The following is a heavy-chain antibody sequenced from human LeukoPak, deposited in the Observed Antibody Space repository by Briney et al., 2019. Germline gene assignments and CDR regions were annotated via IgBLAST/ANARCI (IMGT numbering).Heavy chain of an antibody. CDR3: ARMWSTATSGWNWFDP. J-gene: IGHJ5*02. CDR2: INPNSGGT. D-gene: IGHD6-13*01. Sequence: ASVKVSCKASGYTFTGYYMHWVRQAPGQGLEWMGWINPNSGGTNYAQKFQGGVTMTRDTSISTAYMELSSLRSDDTAMYYCARMWSTATSGWNWFDPWGQGTLVTVSS. CDR1: GYTFTGYY. V-gene: IGHV1-2*02.